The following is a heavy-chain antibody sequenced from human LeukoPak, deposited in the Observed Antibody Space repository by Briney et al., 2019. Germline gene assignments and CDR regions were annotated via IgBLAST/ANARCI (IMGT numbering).Heavy chain of an antibody. V-gene: IGHV6-1*01. CDR1: GDSVSSNSAA. CDR3: AREDWGMTAAGYNWFDP. CDR2: TYYRSKWYN. Sequence: PSRTLSLTCAISGDSVSSNSAAWNWIRQSPSRGLEWLGRTYYRSKWYNDYAVSVKSRITINPDTSKNQFSLQLNSVSPEDTAVYYCAREDWGMTAAGYNWFDPWGQGTLVTVSS. D-gene: IGHD6-13*01. J-gene: IGHJ5*02.